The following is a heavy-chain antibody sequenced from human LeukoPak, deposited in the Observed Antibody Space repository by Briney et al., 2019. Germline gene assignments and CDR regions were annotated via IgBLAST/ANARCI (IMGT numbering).Heavy chain of an antibody. D-gene: IGHD6-25*01. V-gene: IGHV4-39*02. CDR2: IYYSGST. J-gene: IGHJ6*03. CDR1: GVSISSSSYY. CDR3: ARDGGLTSRMDV. Sequence: PSETLSLTCTVSGVSISSSSYYWGWIRQPPGKGLEWIGSIYYSGSTYYNPSLKSRVTISVDTSKNQFSLKLSSVTAADTAMYYCARDGGLTSRMDVWGKGTLVTVSS.